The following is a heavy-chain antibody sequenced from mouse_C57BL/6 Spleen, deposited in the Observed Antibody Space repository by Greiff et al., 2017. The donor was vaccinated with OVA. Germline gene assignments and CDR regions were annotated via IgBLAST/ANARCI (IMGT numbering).Heavy chain of an antibody. CDR3: ARQGGNYGAMDY. CDR2: IWSGGST. CDR1: GFSLTSYG. D-gene: IGHD2-1*01. V-gene: IGHV2-2*01. Sequence: VQLKESGPGLVQPSQRLSITCTVSGFSLTSYGVHWVRQSPGKGLEWLGVIWSGGSTDYNAAFLSRLSISKDKSKSQVFFKMNSLQADDTAIYYCARQGGNYGAMDYWGQGTSVTVSS. J-gene: IGHJ4*01.